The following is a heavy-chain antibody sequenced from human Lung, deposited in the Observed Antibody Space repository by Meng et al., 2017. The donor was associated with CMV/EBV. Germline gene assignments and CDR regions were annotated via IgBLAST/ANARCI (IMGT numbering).Heavy chain of an antibody. J-gene: IGHJ4*02. CDR2: INHSGST. CDR3: ARGGFTYDFWSGYDFDY. Sequence: SETLSLXXAVYGGSFSGYYWSWIRQPPGKGLEWIGEINHSGSTNYNPSLKSRVTISVDTSKNQFSLKLSSVTAADTAMYYCARGGFTYDFWSGYDFDYWGQGXLVTVSS. CDR1: GGSFSGYY. D-gene: IGHD3-3*01. V-gene: IGHV4-34*01.